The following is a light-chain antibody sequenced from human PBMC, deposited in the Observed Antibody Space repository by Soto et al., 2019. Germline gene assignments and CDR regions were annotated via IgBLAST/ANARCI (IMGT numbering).Light chain of an antibody. J-gene: IGKJ5*01. CDR2: DAS. Sequence: ETATLSCRASQSVRNYLAWYQHKPGQAPRLLIYDASNRATGIPARFSGSGSGTDFTLTISSLEPEDSAVYYCQQRNVWPPVTFGQGTRLEVK. CDR3: QQRNVWPPVT. CDR1: QSVRNY. V-gene: IGKV3-11*01.